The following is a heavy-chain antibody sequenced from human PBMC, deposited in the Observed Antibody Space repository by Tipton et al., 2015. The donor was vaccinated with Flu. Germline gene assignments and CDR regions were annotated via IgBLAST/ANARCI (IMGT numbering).Heavy chain of an antibody. J-gene: IGHJ4*02. V-gene: IGHV3-33*01. D-gene: IGHD4-23*01. CDR1: GFTFSSYG. CDR2: IWYDGSNK. CDR3: ARDSTDYGGNSAPGDY. Sequence: SLRLSCAASGFTFSSYGMHWVRQAPGKGLEWVAVIWYDGSNKYYADSVKGRFTISRDNSKNTLYLQMNSLRAEDTAVYYCARDSTDYGGNSAPGDYWGQGTLVTASS.